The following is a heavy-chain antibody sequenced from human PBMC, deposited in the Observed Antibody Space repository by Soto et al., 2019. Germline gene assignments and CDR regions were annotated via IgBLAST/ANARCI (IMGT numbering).Heavy chain of an antibody. CDR2: ISASGYSA. CDR1: GLPFSNYA. D-gene: IGHD3-10*01. J-gene: IGHJ4*02. V-gene: IGHV3-23*01. CDR3: AKGDLLRDPFDL. Sequence: EAQLLESGGGLVQPGGSLRLSCAASGLPFSNYAMTWVRQAPGKGLEWVSIISASGYSAYYGGAVKGRFTTSRDNSRSTLYLQMNGLRAEDTAVYYCAKGDLLRDPFDLWGQGTLVTVSS.